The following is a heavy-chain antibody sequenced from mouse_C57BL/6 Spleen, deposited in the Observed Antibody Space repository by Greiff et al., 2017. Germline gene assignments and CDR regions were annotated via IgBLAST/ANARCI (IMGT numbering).Heavy chain of an antibody. Sequence: EVQLEQSGPELVKPGASVKIPCKASGYTFTDYNMDWVKQSHGKSLEWIGDINPNNGGTIYNQKFKGKATLTVDKSSSTAYMELRSLTSEDTAVYYCARGVLWLRYYAMDYWGQGTSVTVSS. V-gene: IGHV1-18*01. CDR1: GYTFTDYN. CDR2: INPNNGGT. D-gene: IGHD2-2*01. CDR3: ARGVLWLRYYAMDY. J-gene: IGHJ4*01.